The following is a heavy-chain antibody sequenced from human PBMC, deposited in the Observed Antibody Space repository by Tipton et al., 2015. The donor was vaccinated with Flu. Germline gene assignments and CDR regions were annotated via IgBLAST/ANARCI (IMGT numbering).Heavy chain of an antibody. CDR2: INDSGST. V-gene: IGHV4-34*01. D-gene: IGHD3-16*01. CDR3: ASTSNYGRTIEPNFDY. J-gene: IGHJ4*02. CDR1: GGSFSGYY. Sequence: TLSLTCAVFGGSFSGYYWSWIRQAPGKGLEWIGEINDSGSTNYNPSLKSRVTISVDMSKNQFSLRLTSVTAADTTVYYCASTSNYGRTIEPNFDYWGLGSLVTVSS.